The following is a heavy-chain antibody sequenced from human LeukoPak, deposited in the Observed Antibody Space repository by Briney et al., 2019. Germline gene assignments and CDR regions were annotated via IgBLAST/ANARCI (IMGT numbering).Heavy chain of an antibody. J-gene: IGHJ4*02. CDR3: AREGDGLFLDY. CDR1: GFTFSSYT. Sequence: GGSLRLSCAASGFTFSSYTMNWVRQAPEKGLEWVSSISTSSGYRYYADSVKGRFTVSRDNAKNSLNLQMNSLRVEDTAVYYCAREGDGLFLDYWGQGTLVAVSS. CDR2: ISTSSGYR. V-gene: IGHV3-21*06.